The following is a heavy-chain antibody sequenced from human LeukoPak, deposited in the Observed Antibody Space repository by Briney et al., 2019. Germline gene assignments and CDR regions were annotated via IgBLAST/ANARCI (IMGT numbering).Heavy chain of an antibody. Sequence: QPGGSLRLSCAASGFTFSSYCMHCVRQAPGKGLEYVSAISSNGGSTYYANSVKGRFTISRDNSKNTLYLQMGSLRAEDMAVYYCARGGCSGGSCYRCYFDYWGQGTLVTVSS. CDR1: GFTFSSYC. CDR2: ISSNGGST. V-gene: IGHV3-64*01. J-gene: IGHJ4*02. D-gene: IGHD2-15*01. CDR3: ARGGCSGGSCYRCYFDY.